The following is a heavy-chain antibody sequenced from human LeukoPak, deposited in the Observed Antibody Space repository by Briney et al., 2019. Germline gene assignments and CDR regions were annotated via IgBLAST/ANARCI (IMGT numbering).Heavy chain of an antibody. D-gene: IGHD6-19*01. V-gene: IGHV3-48*01. CDR2: ISGSSGVI. J-gene: IGHJ4*02. CDR3: ARGSVALRSGWYWLY. Sequence: PGGSLRLSCEASGFTFSSDSMNGGRQGRGKGLEGVSFISGSSGVIYYADSVKGRFTISRHNAPTSLYLQMNSLRAEDTAVYYCARGSVALRSGWYWLYWGQGSLVTVSS. CDR1: GFTFSSDS.